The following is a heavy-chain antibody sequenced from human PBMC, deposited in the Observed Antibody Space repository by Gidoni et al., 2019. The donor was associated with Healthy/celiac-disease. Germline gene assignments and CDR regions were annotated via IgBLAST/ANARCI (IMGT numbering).Heavy chain of an antibody. V-gene: IGHV1-2*02. CDR1: GYTFTGYY. CDR2: INPNSGGT. J-gene: IGHJ6*02. D-gene: IGHD2-15*01. CDR3: ARDKSLRRLGYCSGGSCYSDYYYYGMDV. Sequence: QVQLVQSGAEVKKPGASVKVSCKASGYTFTGYYMHWVRQAPGQGLEWMGWINPNSGGTNYAQKFQGRVTMTRDTSISTAYMELSRLRSDDTAVYYCARDKSLRRLGYCSGGSCYSDYYYYGMDVWGQGTTVTVSS.